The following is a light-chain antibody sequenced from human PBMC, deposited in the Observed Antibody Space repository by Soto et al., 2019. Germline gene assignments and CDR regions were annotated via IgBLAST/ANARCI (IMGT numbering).Light chain of an antibody. CDR2: GNS. J-gene: IGLJ2*01. V-gene: IGLV1-40*01. CDR1: SSNIGAGYD. CDR3: QSYDSSLSGSV. Sequence: QPVLTQPPSVSGAPGQRVTISCTGSSSNIGAGYDVHWYQQLPGTDPKLLIYGNSNRPSGVPDRFSGSKSGTSASLAITGLQAEDEADYYCQSYDSSLSGSVFGGGTKVTVL.